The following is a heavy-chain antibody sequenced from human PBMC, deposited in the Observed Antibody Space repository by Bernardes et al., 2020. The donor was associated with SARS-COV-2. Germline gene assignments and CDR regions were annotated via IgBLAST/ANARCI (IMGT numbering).Heavy chain of an antibody. Sequence: GGSLRLSCAASGFTSSSYLMHWVRQSPGKGLVWVSRINSDGSNTIYADSVKGRFTISRDSSKNTVYLQMDSLRGEDTAVYFCARKTGHDYGMDVWGQGTTVTVSS. D-gene: IGHD3-10*01. J-gene: IGHJ6*02. CDR2: INSDGSNT. CDR1: GFTSSSYL. CDR3: ARKTGHDYGMDV. V-gene: IGHV3-74*01.